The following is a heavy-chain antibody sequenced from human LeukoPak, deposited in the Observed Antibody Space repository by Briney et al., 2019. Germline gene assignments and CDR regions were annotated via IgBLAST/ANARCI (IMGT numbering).Heavy chain of an antibody. Sequence: SETLSLTCTVSGGSISTYYWNWIRQHPGKGLEWIGYIYYSGSTYYNPSLKSRVTISVDTSKNQFSLKLSSVTAADTAVYYCASWNPRFDYWGQGTLVTVSS. V-gene: IGHV4-59*06. CDR2: IYYSGST. J-gene: IGHJ4*02. CDR3: ASWNPRFDY. CDR1: GGSISTYY. D-gene: IGHD1-1*01.